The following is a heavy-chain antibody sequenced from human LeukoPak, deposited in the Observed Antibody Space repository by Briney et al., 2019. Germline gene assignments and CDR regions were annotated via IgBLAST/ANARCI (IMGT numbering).Heavy chain of an antibody. CDR2: INHNSGGT. J-gene: IGHJ5*02. V-gene: IGHV1-2*02. D-gene: IGHD3-22*01. Sequence: ASVKVSCKASGYTFTGYYMHWVRQAPGQGLAWMGFINHNSGGTNYAQKFQGRVTMTRDTSISTAYMELSRLRSDDTAVYYCARDSSGFYYGYNWFDPWGQGTLVTVSS. CDR3: ARDSSGFYYGYNWFDP. CDR1: GYTFTGYY.